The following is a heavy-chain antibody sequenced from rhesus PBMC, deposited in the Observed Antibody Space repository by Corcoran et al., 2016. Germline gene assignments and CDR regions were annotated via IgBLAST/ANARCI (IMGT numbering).Heavy chain of an antibody. CDR3: ARWGRTVTSYDY. CDR2: IYGSGGST. J-gene: IGHJ5-2*02. Sequence: QVQLQESGPAVVKPSATLSLTCAVSGGSLSSSNWWSWIRPSPGKGLEWVGGIYGSGGSTEYNPSLKSRVTISIDTSKNQFSLKLSSVTAADTAVYYCARWGRTVTSYDYWGRGVLVTVSS. D-gene: IGHD4-23*01. CDR1: GGSLSSSNW. V-gene: IGHV4-93*02.